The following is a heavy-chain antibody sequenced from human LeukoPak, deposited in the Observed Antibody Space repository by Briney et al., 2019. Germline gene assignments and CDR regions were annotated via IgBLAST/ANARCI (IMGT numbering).Heavy chain of an antibody. D-gene: IGHD2/OR15-2a*01. CDR1: GGSISSSSYY. J-gene: IGHJ6*03. CDR2: IYYSGST. CDR3: GRGEYYYYYYYMDV. V-gene: IGHV4-39*01. Sequence: PSETLSLTCTVSGGSISSSSYYWGGIRQPPRKGLEWIGSIYYSGSTYYNPSLKSRVTISVDTSKNQFSLKLSSVTAADTAIYYCGRGEYYYYYYYMDVWGKGTTVTVSS.